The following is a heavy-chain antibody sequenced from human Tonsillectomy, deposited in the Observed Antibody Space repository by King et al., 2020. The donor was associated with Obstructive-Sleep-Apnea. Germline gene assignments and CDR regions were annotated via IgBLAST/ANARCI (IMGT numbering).Heavy chain of an antibody. CDR1: GFSFSSYA. Sequence: VQLVESGGGLVQPGGSLRLSCAASGFSFSSYAMTWVRQAPGKGLEWVSSISGSGGSTFYADSVKGRFTISRDNSKNTLSLQMNGLRAEDTAVYFWARVQSRIPASLEDNGMDVWGQGTTVTVSS. CDR3: ARVQSRIPASLEDNGMDV. J-gene: IGHJ6*02. CDR2: ISGSGGST. V-gene: IGHV3-23*04. D-gene: IGHD5-24*01.